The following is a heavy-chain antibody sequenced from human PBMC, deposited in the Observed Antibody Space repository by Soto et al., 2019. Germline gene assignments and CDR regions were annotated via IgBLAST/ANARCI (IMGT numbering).Heavy chain of an antibody. CDR1: AYRFASYW. CDR3: ARLRIVGAKSFNAFDI. CDR2: IYPGDSDT. D-gene: IGHD1-26*01. J-gene: IGHJ3*02. Sequence: GSSMNFACNVAAYRFASYWIGWVRQVPGEGLEWMGIIYPGDSDTRYSPSFQGQVTISADKSISTAYLQWSSLKASDTAMYYWARLRIVGAKSFNAFDIWGQGTMVTVSS. V-gene: IGHV5-51*01.